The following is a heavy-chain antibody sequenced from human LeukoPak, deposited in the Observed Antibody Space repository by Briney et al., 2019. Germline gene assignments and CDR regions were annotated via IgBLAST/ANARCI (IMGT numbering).Heavy chain of an antibody. CDR1: GGSFSGYY. Sequence: SETLSLTCAVYGGSFSGYYWSWIRQPPGKGLEWIGVINHSGSTNYNPSLKSRVTISVDTSKNQFSLKLSSVTAADTAVYYCARHFPPENNWNYTGREGLDYWGQGTLVTVSS. V-gene: IGHV4-34*01. J-gene: IGHJ4*02. D-gene: IGHD1-7*01. CDR2: INHSGST. CDR3: ARHFPPENNWNYTGREGLDY.